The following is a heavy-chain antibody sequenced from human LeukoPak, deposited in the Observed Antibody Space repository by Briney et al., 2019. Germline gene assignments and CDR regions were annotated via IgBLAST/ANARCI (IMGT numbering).Heavy chain of an antibody. V-gene: IGHV1-18*01. CDR3: ARVAFSSWYLQTDY. D-gene: IGHD6-13*01. CDR2: ISAYNGNT. CDR1: GYTFTSYG. J-gene: IGHJ4*02. Sequence: ASVKVSCKASGYTFTSYGISWERQAPGQGLEWMGWISAYNGNTNYAQKLQGRVTMTTDTSTSTAYMELRSLRSDDTAVYYCARVAFSSWYLQTDYWGQGTLVTVSS.